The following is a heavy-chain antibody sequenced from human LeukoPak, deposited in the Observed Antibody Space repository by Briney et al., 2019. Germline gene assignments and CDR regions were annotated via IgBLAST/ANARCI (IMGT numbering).Heavy chain of an antibody. CDR1: GGSISSSSYY. CDR3: ARRAVAGTLSWFDP. V-gene: IGHV4-39*01. J-gene: IGHJ5*02. Sequence: SETLSPTCTVSGGSISSSSYYWGWIRQPPGKGLEWIGSIYYSGSTYYNPSLKSRVTISVDTSKNQFSLKLSSVTAADTAVYYCARRAVAGTLSWFDPWGQGTLVTVSS. D-gene: IGHD6-19*01. CDR2: IYYSGST.